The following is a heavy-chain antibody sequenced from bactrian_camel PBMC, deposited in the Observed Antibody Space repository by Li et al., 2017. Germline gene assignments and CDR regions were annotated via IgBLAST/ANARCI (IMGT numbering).Heavy chain of an antibody. V-gene: IGHV3S53*01. Sequence: HVQLVESGGGAVQAGGSLRLSCVLSAFTNSPFYVAWFRQAPGKEREGVAVITRDGNSMYADSVKGRFTISRDNAKRTVYLQMNSLKPEDTDVYYCTADPYAVVAGGRTCAGESSRGTQVTVSP. D-gene: IGHD6*01. J-gene: IGHJ6*01. CDR1: AFTNSPFY. CDR2: ITRDGNS.